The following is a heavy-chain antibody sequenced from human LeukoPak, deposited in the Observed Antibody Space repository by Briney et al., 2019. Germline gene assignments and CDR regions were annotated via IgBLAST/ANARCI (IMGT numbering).Heavy chain of an antibody. CDR1: AFTFSSYW. CDR2: IQQDGSEK. V-gene: IGHV3-7*04. J-gene: IGHJ4*02. D-gene: IGHD2-21*02. CDR3: AREASDRLRPIDY. Sequence: GGSLRLSCAASAFTFSSYWMSWVRQAPGKGLEWVANIQQDGSEKDYVDSVKGRFTISRDNAKNSPFLQMSSLRVEDTAVYYCAREASDRLRPIDYWGQGTLVTVSS.